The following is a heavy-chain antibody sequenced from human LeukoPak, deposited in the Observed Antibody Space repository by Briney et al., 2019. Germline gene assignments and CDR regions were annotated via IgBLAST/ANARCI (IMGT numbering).Heavy chain of an antibody. Sequence: GGSLRLSCGASGFTISTYAMSWVRQAPGKGLEWVSVISGSGGNTKYADSVKGRFTISREISRNTLYLQMNSLSADDTAIYYCARPQYSSGWFAFDIWGQGTMVTVSP. CDR3: ARPQYSSGWFAFDI. D-gene: IGHD6-19*01. J-gene: IGHJ3*02. V-gene: IGHV3-23*01. CDR1: GFTISTYA. CDR2: ISGSGGNT.